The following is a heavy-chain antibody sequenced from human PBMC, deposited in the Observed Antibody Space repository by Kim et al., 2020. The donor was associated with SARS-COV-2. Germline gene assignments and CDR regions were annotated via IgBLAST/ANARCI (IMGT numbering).Heavy chain of an antibody. J-gene: IGHJ4*02. Sequence: SVKVSCKASGGTFSSYAISWVRQAPGQGLEWMGGIIPIFGTANYAQKFQGRVTITADESTSTAYMELSSLRSEDTAVYYCASAHSSGYYLSDYWGQGTLVTVSS. CDR3: ASAHSSGYYLSDY. D-gene: IGHD3-22*01. CDR1: GGTFSSYA. CDR2: IIPIFGTA. V-gene: IGHV1-69*13.